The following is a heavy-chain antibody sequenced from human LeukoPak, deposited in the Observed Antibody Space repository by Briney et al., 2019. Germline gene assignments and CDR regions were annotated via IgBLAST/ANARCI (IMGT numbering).Heavy chain of an antibody. D-gene: IGHD2-2*01. CDR2: IYSSGST. J-gene: IGHJ6*03. Sequence: GGSLRLSCAASGFTVSSNYMSWVRQAPGKGLEWVSIIYSSGSTYYADSVKGRFTISRDNSKNTLYLQMNSLRAEDTAVYYCATAVVPYHYYVDVWGKGTTVTVSS. CDR3: ATAVVPYHYYVDV. CDR1: GFTVSSNY. V-gene: IGHV3-53*01.